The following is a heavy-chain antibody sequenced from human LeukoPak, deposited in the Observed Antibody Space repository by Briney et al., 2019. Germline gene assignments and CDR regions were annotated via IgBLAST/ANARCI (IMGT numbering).Heavy chain of an antibody. D-gene: IGHD3-22*01. CDR1: GYTLTELS. V-gene: IGHV1-24*01. J-gene: IGHJ3*02. CDR3: AAKLHYYDSDPTDAFDI. CDR2: FDPEDGET. Sequence: ASVKVSCKVSGYTLTELSMHWVRQAPGKGLEWMGGFDPEDGETIYAQKFQGRVTMTEDTSTDTAYMELSSPRSEDTAVYYCAAKLHYYDSDPTDAFDIWGQGTMVTVSS.